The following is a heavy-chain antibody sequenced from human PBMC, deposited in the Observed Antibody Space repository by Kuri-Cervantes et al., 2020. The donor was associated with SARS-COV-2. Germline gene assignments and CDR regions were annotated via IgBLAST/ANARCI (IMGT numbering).Heavy chain of an antibody. CDR1: GYSFTSYW. CDR3: ARHRIYGGNPYDAFDF. Sequence: GESLKISCKGSGYSFTSYWIGWVRQMPGKGLEWMGIIYPGDSDTRYSPSFQGQVTISADKSISTAYLQWSSLKASDTAMYYCARHRIYGGNPYDAFDFWGQGTMVTVSS. J-gene: IGHJ3*01. D-gene: IGHD4-23*01. V-gene: IGHV5-51*01. CDR2: IYPGDSDT.